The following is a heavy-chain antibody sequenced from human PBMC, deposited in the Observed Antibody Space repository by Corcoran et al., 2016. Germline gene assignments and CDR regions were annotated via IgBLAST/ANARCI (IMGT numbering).Heavy chain of an antibody. D-gene: IGHD2-2*01. J-gene: IGHJ6*02. Sequence: QVQLVQSGAEVKKPGSSVKVSCKASGGTFSSYAISWVRQAPGQGLEWMGGIIPIFGTANYAQKLQGRVTITADESTSTAYMELSSLRSEDTAVYYCAGVCFPPGPAALYYYGMDVWGQGTTVTVSS. V-gene: IGHV1-69*01. CDR1: GGTFSSYA. CDR3: AGVCFPPGPAALYYYGMDV. CDR2: IIPIFGTA.